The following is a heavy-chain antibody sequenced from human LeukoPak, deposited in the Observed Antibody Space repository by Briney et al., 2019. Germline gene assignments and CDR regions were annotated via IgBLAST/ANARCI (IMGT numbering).Heavy chain of an antibody. CDR1: GYTFTGYY. D-gene: IGHD4-17*01. CDR2: INPNSGGT. Sequence: ASVKVSCKASGYTFTGYYMHWVRQAPGQGLEWMGWINPNSGGTNYAQKFQGRVTMTRDTSISTAYMELSRLRSDDTAVYYCARPYGDCVYYFDYWGQGTLVTVSS. CDR3: ARPYGDCVYYFDY. V-gene: IGHV1-2*02. J-gene: IGHJ4*02.